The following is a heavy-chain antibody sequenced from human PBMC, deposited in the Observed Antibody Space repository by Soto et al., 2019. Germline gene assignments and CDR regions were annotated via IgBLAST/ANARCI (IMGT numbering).Heavy chain of an antibody. CDR3: ATSFATMRHNWFDP. V-gene: IGHV1-69*02. D-gene: IGHD3-3*01. CDR1: GGTLSNYN. Sequence: QVHLVQSGAEVKKPGSSVKVSGKASGGTLSNYNFNWVRQAPGQGLEWMGRISPILGITDYAQRFQGRVTITADKSTSIAYMEVNNLRSEDTAVYYCATSFATMRHNWFDPWGQGTLVTVSS. J-gene: IGHJ5*02. CDR2: ISPILGIT.